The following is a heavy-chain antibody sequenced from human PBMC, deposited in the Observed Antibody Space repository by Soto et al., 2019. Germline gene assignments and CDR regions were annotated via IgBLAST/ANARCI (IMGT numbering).Heavy chain of an antibody. CDR1: GGSISSGGYY. CDR2: IYYSGST. V-gene: IGHV4-31*03. J-gene: IGHJ1*01. CDR3: ARGTCGGDCYSLEYFQH. D-gene: IGHD2-21*02. Sequence: QVQLQESGPGLVKPSQTLSLTCTVSGGSISSGGYYWSWIRQHPGKGLEWIGYIYYSGSTYYNPSLKSRVTRSVDTSKNQFSRQLSYVTAADTAVYYCARGTCGGDCYSLEYFQHWGQGTLVTVSS.